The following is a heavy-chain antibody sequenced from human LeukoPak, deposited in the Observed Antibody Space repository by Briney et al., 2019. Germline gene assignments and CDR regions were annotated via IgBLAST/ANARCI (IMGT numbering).Heavy chain of an antibody. J-gene: IGHJ4*02. D-gene: IGHD3-22*01. CDR1: GFTVSDNY. CDR3: ARVTKIHYFDY. V-gene: IGHV3-53*05. CDR2: IYIAGGT. Sequence: GRSLRLSCAVSGFTVSDNYMSWVRQAPGKGLGWVSVIYIAGGTYYADSVEGRFTISRDNSKNTLYLQMDGLGAEDTAVYYCARVTKIHYFDYWGQGSLVTVSS.